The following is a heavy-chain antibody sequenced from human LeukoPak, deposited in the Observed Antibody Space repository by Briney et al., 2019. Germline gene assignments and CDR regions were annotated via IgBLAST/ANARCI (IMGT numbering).Heavy chain of an antibody. CDR2: ISSSGSTI. J-gene: IGHJ4*02. D-gene: IGHD3-22*01. Sequence: PGGSLRLSCAASGFTFSDYYMSWIRQAPGKGLERVSYISSSGSTIYYEDSVKGRFTISRDNAKNSLYLQMNSLRAEDTAVYYCGYYDSSGYYDNDYWGQGTLVTVSS. V-gene: IGHV3-11*01. CDR1: GFTFSDYY. CDR3: GYYDSSGYYDNDY.